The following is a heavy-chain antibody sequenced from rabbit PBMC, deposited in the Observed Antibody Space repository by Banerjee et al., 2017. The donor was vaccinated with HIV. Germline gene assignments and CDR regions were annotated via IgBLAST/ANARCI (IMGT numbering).Heavy chain of an antibody. J-gene: IGHJ3*01. CDR3: ARGYDDYDARLDL. Sequence: QEQLVESGGGLVQPEGSLTLTCTASGFTFSSNYWMSWVRQAPGKGLEWIGTIYAGSSGSTHSATWVDGRFTISSHNAQNTLYLQLNSLTAADTATYFCARGYDDYDARLDLWGQGTLVTVS. CDR1: GFTFSSNYW. CDR2: IYAGSSGST. D-gene: IGHD2-1*01. V-gene: IGHV1S45*01.